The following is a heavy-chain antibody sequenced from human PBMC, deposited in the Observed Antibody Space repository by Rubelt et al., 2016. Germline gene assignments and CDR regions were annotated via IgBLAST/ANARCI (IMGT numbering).Heavy chain of an antibody. V-gene: IGHV3-7*01. J-gene: IGHJ4*02. Sequence: EVQLLESGGGLVQPGGSLRLSCAASGFTFSRSSLSWGRQSPGKGLEWVANINEDGSGEHYVDSVKGRFTISRDNTKNSLYLQMRSQRAEDTAVYYCATSHGGHWGQGSLVTVSA. D-gene: IGHD3-10*01. CDR1: GFTFSRSS. CDR3: ATSHGGH. CDR2: INEDGSGE.